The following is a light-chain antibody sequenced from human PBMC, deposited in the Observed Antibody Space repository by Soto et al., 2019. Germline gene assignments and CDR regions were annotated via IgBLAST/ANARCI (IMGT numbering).Light chain of an antibody. V-gene: IGKV3-11*01. CDR1: QSFGNY. CDR2: DTS. Sequence: EIVLTQSPATLSVYPGEGATLSCRASQSFGNYIAWYQQKPGQVPRLLISDTSNRATGIPARFSGSGSGADFSLVISRLEPEDSAIYYCQHRANWPLLVFGGGTKVEIK. J-gene: IGKJ4*01. CDR3: QHRANWPLLV.